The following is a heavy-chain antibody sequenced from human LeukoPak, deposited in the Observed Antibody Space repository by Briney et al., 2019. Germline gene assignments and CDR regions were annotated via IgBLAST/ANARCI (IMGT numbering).Heavy chain of an antibody. Sequence: ASVKVSCKASGYTFTGYYMHRVRQAPGQGLEWMGRINPNSGGTNYAQKFRGRVTMTRDTSISTAYMELSRLRSDDTAVYYCARLAARPDFDYWGQGTLVTVSS. J-gene: IGHJ4*02. CDR3: ARLAARPDFDY. D-gene: IGHD6-6*01. CDR1: GYTFTGYY. V-gene: IGHV1-2*06. CDR2: INPNSGGT.